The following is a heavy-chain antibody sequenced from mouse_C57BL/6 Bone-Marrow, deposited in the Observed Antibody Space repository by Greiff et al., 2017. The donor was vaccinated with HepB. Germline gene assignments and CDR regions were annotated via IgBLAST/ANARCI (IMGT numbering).Heavy chain of an antibody. V-gene: IGHV1-26*01. CDR2: INPNNGGT. Sequence: EVQLKQSGPELVKPGASVKISCKASGYTFTDYYMNWVKQSHGKSLEWIGDINPNNGGTSYNQKFKGKATLTVDKSSSTAYMELRSLTSEDSAVYYCARDSNFFAYWGQGTLVTVSA. CDR3: ARDSNFFAY. CDR1: GYTFTDYY. J-gene: IGHJ3*01. D-gene: IGHD2-5*01.